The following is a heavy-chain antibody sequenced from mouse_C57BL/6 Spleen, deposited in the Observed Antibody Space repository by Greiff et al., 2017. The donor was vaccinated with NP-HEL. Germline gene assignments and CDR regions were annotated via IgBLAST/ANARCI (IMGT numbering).Heavy chain of an antibody. CDR1: GYTFTSYW. Sequence: QVQLQQPGAELVKPGASVKLSCKASGYTFTSYWMHWVKQRPGQGLEWIGEIDPSDSYTNYNQKFKGKSTLTVDKSSSTAYMQLSSLTSEDSAVYYCARRTTVPIFSMDYWGQGTSVTVSS. D-gene: IGHD1-1*01. CDR3: ARRTTVPIFSMDY. V-gene: IGHV1-69*01. CDR2: IDPSDSYT. J-gene: IGHJ4*01.